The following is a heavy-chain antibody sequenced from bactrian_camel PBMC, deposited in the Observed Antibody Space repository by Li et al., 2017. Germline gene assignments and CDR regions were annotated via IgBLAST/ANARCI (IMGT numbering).Heavy chain of an antibody. J-gene: IGHJ4*01. Sequence: HVQLVESGGDSVQPGGSLRLTCVAPENSAKTTCMAWYRQVTGKDRELVALMNTGGGTPYYADSVKGRFAISRDRAKNTVYLQMNSLKPEDTAIYYCATDRRDPLCWSYPLLADRYAYWGQGTQVTVS. CDR2: MNTGGGTP. D-gene: IGHD3*01. CDR1: ENSAKTTC. CDR3: ATDRRDPLCWSYPLLADRYAY. V-gene: IGHV3S54*01.